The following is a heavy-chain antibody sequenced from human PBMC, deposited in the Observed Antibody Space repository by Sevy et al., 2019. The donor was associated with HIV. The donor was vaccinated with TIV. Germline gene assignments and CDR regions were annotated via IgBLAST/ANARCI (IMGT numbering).Heavy chain of an antibody. CDR1: GFTFSIYA. CDR3: AALNDFWSGDLLY. J-gene: IGHJ4*02. V-gene: IGHV3-23*01. Sequence: GGSLRLPCAASGFTFSIYAMSWVRQAPGKGLEWVSAISGGVGSTYYAGSVKGRFTISRDNSKNTLYLQMNSLRAEDTAVYYCAALNDFWSGDLLYWGQGTLVTVSS. D-gene: IGHD3-3*01. CDR2: ISGGVGST.